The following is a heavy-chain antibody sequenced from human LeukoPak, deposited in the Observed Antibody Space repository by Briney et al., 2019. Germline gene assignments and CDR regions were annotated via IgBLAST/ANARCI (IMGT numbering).Heavy chain of an antibody. V-gene: IGHV3-53*01. CDR2: IYSGGST. J-gene: IGHJ4*02. CDR3: ASDIAARPGGFDFVY. D-gene: IGHD6-6*01. CDR1: GFTVSSNY. Sequence: PGGSLRLSCAASGFTVSSNYMSWVRQAPGKGLEWVSVIYSGGSTYYADSVKGRFTISRDNSKNTLYLQMNSLRAEDTAVYYCASDIAARPGGFDFVYWGQGTLVTVSS.